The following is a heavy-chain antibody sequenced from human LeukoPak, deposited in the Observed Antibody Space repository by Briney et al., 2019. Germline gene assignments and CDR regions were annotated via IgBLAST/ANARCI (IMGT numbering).Heavy chain of an antibody. CDR3: ARGVRGSSWLSFDY. D-gene: IGHD6-13*01. CDR1: GFTFDDYG. J-gene: IGHJ4*02. CDR2: INWNGGST. Sequence: GGSLRLSCAASGFTFDDYGMSWVRQVPGKGLEWVSGINWNGGSTGNADSVKGRFTISRDNAKNSLYLQMNSLRAEDTAVYYCARGVRGSSWLSFDYWGQGTLVIVSS. V-gene: IGHV3-20*04.